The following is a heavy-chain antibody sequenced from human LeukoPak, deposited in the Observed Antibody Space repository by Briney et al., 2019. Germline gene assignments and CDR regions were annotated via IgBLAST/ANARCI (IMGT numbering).Heavy chain of an antibody. Sequence: PSETLSLTCTVSGGSISSSSYYWGWIRQPPGKGLEWIGSIYYSGSTYYNPSLKSRVTISVDTSKNQFSLKLSSVTAADTAVYYCARRYCSGGSCVFDPWGQGTLVTVSS. D-gene: IGHD2-15*01. CDR2: IYYSGST. V-gene: IGHV4-39*01. CDR1: GGSISSSSYY. CDR3: ARRYCSGGSCVFDP. J-gene: IGHJ5*02.